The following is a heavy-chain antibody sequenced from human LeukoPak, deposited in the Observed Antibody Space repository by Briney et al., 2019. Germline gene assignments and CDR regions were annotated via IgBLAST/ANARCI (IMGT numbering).Heavy chain of an antibody. CDR1: GFTFSSYG. J-gene: IGHJ4*02. Sequence: GGSLRLSCAASGFTFSSYGMHWVRQAPGKGLEWVAVISYDGSNKYYADSAKGRFSISRDNSKNTLCLHMNRLRAADTAVYFTARDEYYYDSSGYYFPGGLHYWGQGTLVTVSS. CDR3: ARDEYYYDSSGYYFPGGLHY. CDR2: ISYDGSNK. D-gene: IGHD3-22*01. V-gene: IGHV3-30*03.